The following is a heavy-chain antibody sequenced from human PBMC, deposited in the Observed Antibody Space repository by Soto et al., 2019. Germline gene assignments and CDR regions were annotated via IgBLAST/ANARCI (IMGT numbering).Heavy chain of an antibody. V-gene: IGHV1-2*04. CDR3: ARGAKNYYDSSGSSEFDY. CDR1: GYTFTGYY. J-gene: IGHJ4*02. CDR2: INPNSGGT. Sequence: ASVKVSCKASGYTFTGYYMHWVRQAPGQGLEWMGWINPNSGGTNYAQKFQGWVTMTRDTSISTAYMELSRLRSDDTAVYYCARGAKNYYDSSGSSEFDYWGQGTLVTVSS. D-gene: IGHD3-22*01.